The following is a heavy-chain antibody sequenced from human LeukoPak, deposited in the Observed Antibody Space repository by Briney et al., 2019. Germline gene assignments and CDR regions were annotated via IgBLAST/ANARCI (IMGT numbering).Heavy chain of an antibody. J-gene: IGHJ4*02. D-gene: IGHD6-19*01. V-gene: IGHV1-2*02. Sequence: ASVKVSCKASGYTFTSYYMHWVRQAPGQGLEWMGWINPNSGGTNYAQKFQGRVTMTRDTSISTAYMELSRLRSDDTAVYYCVRSLAVDGTRAYWGQGTPVIVSS. CDR1: GYTFTSYY. CDR3: VRSLAVDGTRAY. CDR2: INPNSGGT.